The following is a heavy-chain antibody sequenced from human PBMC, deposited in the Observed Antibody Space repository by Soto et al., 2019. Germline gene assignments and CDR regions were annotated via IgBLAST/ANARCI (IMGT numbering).Heavy chain of an antibody. Sequence: QITLKESGPTLVKPTETLTLTCTFSGFSLSTSGVGVGWFRQPPGKAPEWLALIYWDDDKRYSRSLKNRLTITKDTSRNQVVLTMTNMDPVDTSTYYCAHRPHTTNWAWFGPWGQGTLVTVS. V-gene: IGHV2-5*02. CDR1: GFSLSTSGVG. CDR2: IYWDDDK. D-gene: IGHD1-1*01. CDR3: AHRPHTTNWAWFGP. J-gene: IGHJ5*02.